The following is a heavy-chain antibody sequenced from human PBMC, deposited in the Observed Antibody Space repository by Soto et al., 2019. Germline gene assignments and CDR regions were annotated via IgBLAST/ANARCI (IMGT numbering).Heavy chain of an antibody. CDR2: ISYDGSNK. D-gene: IGHD1-1*01. CDR1: GFTFSSYG. J-gene: IGHJ4*02. V-gene: IGHV3-30*18. Sequence: GGSLRLSCAASGFTFSSYGMHWVRQAPGKGLEWVAVISYDGSNKYYADSVKGRFTISRDNSKNTLYLQMNSLRAEDTAVYYCAKAGDPLRWLQLMYYFDYWGQGTLVTVSS. CDR3: AKAGDPLRWLQLMYYFDY.